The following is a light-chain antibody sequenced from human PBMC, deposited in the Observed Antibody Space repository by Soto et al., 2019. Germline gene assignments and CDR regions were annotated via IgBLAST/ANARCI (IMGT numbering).Light chain of an antibody. V-gene: IGLV2-14*01. Sequence: QSALTQPASVSGSPGQSIAISCTGTSSDVGGYNYVSWYQQHPGKDPKLMIYEVSTRPSGVSNRFSGSKSGNTASLTISGLQDEDEADYCCSSYTSSSAKVFGTGTKVTVL. CDR1: SSDVGGYNY. CDR2: EVS. CDR3: SSYTSSSAKV. J-gene: IGLJ1*01.